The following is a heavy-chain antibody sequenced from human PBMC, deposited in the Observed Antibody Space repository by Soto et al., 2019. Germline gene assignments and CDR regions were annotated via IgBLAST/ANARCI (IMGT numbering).Heavy chain of an antibody. Sequence: LGESLKISCKGSGYSFTSYWTGWVRQMPGKGLEWMGIIYPGDSDTRYSPSFQGQVTISADKSISTAYLQWSSLKASDTAMYYCARHGAGTTQQPDYWGQGTLVTVSS. CDR3: ARHGAGTTQQPDY. CDR2: IYPGDSDT. J-gene: IGHJ4*02. CDR1: GYSFTSYW. D-gene: IGHD1-7*01. V-gene: IGHV5-51*01.